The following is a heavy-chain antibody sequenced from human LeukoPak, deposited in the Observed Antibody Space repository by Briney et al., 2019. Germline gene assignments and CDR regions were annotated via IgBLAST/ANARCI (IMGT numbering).Heavy chain of an antibody. CDR3: ARETSLLLWFGEINNWFDP. V-gene: IGHV4-61*02. CDR2: IYTSGST. CDR1: GGTIRSGSYY. J-gene: IGHJ5*02. Sequence: SQTLPLTCMASGGTIRSGSYYWRWMRQPAVKGLEWIGRIYTSGSTNYNPSLKSRVTISVGTSKNQFSLKLSSVTAADTAVYYCARETSLLLWFGEINNWFDPWGQGTLVTVSS. D-gene: IGHD3-10*01.